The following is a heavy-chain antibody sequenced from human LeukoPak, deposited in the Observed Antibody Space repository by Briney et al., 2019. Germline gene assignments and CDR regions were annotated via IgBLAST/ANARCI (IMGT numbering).Heavy chain of an antibody. CDR3: ARESYYDSSGSRYFDC. J-gene: IGHJ4*02. D-gene: IGHD3-22*01. CDR2: IKEDGSEK. Sequence: GGSLRLSCAASGFTFSSYWMSWVRQAPGKGLEWVANIKEDGSEKHYVDSVKGRFTISRDNAKNSLYLQMNSLRAEDTAVYYCARESYYDSSGSRYFDCWGQGILVTVSS. CDR1: GFTFSSYW. V-gene: IGHV3-7*01.